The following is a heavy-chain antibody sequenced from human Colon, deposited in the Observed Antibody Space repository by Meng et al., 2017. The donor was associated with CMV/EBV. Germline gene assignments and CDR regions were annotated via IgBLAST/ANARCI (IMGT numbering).Heavy chain of an antibody. CDR1: GGSISSSSFY. CDR2: VYYSGSAYHSGTT. CDR3: ARGGTTVTTRFDY. J-gene: IGHJ4*02. V-gene: IGHV4-39*07. Sequence: SETLSLTGTVSGGSISSSSFYWGWIRQPPGKAMEWIGSVYYSGSAYHSGTTYYNSSLKSRVTMSVDTSKNQFSLKLSSVTAADTAVYYCARGGTTVTTRFDYWGQGTLVTVSS. D-gene: IGHD4-17*01.